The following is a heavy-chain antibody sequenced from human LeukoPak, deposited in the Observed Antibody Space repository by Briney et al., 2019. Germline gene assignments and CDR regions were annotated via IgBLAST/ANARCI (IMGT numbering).Heavy chain of an antibody. CDR3: GRESGRYTLVPLDI. Sequence: GGSLRLSCAASGFTFSSYSMNWVRQAPGKGLEWVSSISSSSSYIYYADSVKGRFTISRDNAKNTLYLQMNSLRDEDTALYYWGRESGRYTLVPLDIWGQGTMVTVSS. CDR1: GFTFSSYS. V-gene: IGHV3-21*01. J-gene: IGHJ3*02. D-gene: IGHD1-26*01. CDR2: ISSSSSYI.